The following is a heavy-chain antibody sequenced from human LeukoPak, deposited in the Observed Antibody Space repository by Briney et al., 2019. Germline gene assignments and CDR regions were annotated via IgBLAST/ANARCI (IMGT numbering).Heavy chain of an antibody. V-gene: IGHV1-18*01. CDR1: GNPFTSYE. CDR3: ARAVLEHQLPRHFDY. CDR2: ISAYNGNT. J-gene: IGHJ4*02. D-gene: IGHD2-2*01. Sequence: GASVKVSCKASGNPFTSYEINWVRQAPGQGLEWMGWISAYNGNTNYAQKLQGRVTMTTDASTSTAYMELRSLRSDDTAVYYCARAVLEHQLPRHFDYWGQGTLVTVSS.